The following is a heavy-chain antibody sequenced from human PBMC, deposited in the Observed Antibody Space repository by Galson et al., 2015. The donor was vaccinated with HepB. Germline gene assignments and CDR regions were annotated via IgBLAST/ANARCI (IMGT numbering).Heavy chain of an antibody. Sequence: SVKVSCKASGYNFNNYGLSWIRQAPGPGLEWMGWFSGYDGSTNYAQKFQGRVTMTADASTGTAYLELRDLRSDDTAMYYCARDSRLELRLNNYFSYGMDVWGQGSAVTVSS. V-gene: IGHV1-18*01. D-gene: IGHD1-1*01. CDR1: GYNFNNYG. CDR3: ARDSRLELRLNNYFSYGMDV. CDR2: FSGYDGST. J-gene: IGHJ6*02.